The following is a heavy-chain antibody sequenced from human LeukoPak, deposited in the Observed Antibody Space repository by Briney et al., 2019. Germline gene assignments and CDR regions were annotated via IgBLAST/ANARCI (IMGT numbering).Heavy chain of an antibody. CDR1: GVSISSGNW. CDR2: IYHGGNI. Sequence: SGTLSLTCAVSGVSISSGNWWTWVRQPPGKGLEWIGEIYHGGNINYSPSLKSRVTISIDKSKNQFFLNLSSVTAADTAVYYCAGLVGRYSSGLYYYYFDYWGQGTLVTVSS. CDR3: AGLVGRYSSGLYYYYFDY. V-gene: IGHV4-4*02. D-gene: IGHD3-22*01. J-gene: IGHJ4*02.